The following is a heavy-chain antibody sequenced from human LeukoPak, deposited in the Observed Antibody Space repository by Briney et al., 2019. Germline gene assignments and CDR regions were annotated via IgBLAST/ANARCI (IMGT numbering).Heavy chain of an antibody. Sequence: ASVKVSCKASGYMLSTYGISWVRQAPGQGLEWMGWISAYNDNTNFAQKFQGRVTMTTDTSTSTVYMELRSLRSDDTAVYYCARNPLWGATVGYYFDYWGQGTLVTVSS. CDR3: ARNPLWGATVGYYFDY. CDR1: GYMLSTYG. D-gene: IGHD3-16*01. CDR2: ISAYNDNT. V-gene: IGHV1-18*01. J-gene: IGHJ4*02.